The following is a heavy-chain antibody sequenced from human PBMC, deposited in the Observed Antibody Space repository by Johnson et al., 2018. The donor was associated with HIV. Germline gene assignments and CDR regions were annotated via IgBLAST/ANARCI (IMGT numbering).Heavy chain of an antibody. CDR2: ISYDGSNK. V-gene: IGHV3-30-3*01. D-gene: IGHD5-24*01. J-gene: IGHJ3*02. CDR3: ARYQVVEMATIIGDDAFDI. Sequence: QVQLVESGGGVVQPGRSLRLSCAASGFTFSSYAMHWVRQAPGKGLEWVAVISYDGSNKYYADSVKGRFTISRDNSKNTLYRQMNSLRAEDTAVYYCARYQVVEMATIIGDDAFDIWGQGTMVTVSS. CDR1: GFTFSSYA.